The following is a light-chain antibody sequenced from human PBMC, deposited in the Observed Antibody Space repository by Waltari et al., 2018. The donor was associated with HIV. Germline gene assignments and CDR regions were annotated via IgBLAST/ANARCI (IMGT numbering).Light chain of an antibody. CDR2: RNN. CDR1: SSNIGSNY. V-gene: IGLV1-47*01. Sequence: QSVLTQPPSASGTPGQRVTISCSGSSSNIGSNYVFWYQQLPGTAPKLLIYRNNRRPSGVPDRFSGSKSGTSASLAISGLRSEDEADYYCAAWEDSLSAYYVFGTGTKVTVL. J-gene: IGLJ1*01. CDR3: AAWEDSLSAYYV.